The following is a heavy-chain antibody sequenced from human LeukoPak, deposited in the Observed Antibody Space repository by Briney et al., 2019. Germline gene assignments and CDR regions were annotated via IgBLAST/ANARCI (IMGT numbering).Heavy chain of an antibody. V-gene: IGHV4-61*02. CDR3: AREAPRPDY. J-gene: IGHJ4*02. CDR1: GGSISSGSYY. CDR2: ISSSGST. Sequence: SETLSLTCTVSGGSISSGSYYWRWFRQPAGKGLEWIGRISSSGSTNYNPSLKSRVTISVDTSKNQLFLKLSSVTATDTAVYYCAREAPRPDYWGQGTLVTVSS.